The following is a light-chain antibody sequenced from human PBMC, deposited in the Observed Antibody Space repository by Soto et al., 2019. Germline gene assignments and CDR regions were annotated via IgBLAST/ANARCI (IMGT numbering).Light chain of an antibody. V-gene: IGLV4-69*01. Sequence: QLVLTQSPSASASLGASVKLTCTLSSGHSTYVIAWHQQQPEKGPRFLMKVSSDGNHAKGDGIPDRFSGFSSGAERYLTISSLQSEDEADYYCHTWGTGMHVFGTGTKLTVL. CDR3: HTWGTGMHV. CDR2: VSSDGNH. J-gene: IGLJ1*01. CDR1: SGHSTYV.